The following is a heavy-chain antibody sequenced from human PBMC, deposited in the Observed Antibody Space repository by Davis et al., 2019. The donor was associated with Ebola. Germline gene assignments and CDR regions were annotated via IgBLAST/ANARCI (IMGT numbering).Heavy chain of an antibody. D-gene: IGHD3-22*01. J-gene: IGHJ6*04. V-gene: IGHV1-2*05. CDR3: AKPNYDSSGYYSDYYGMDV. Sequence: AASVKVSCKASGYTFTSYAMHWVRQAPGQRLEWMGRINPNSGSTNYAQKFQGRVTMTRDTSISTAYMELSRLRSDDTVVYYCAKPNYDSSGYYSDYYGMDVWGKGTTVTVSS. CDR1: GYTFTSYA. CDR2: INPNSGST.